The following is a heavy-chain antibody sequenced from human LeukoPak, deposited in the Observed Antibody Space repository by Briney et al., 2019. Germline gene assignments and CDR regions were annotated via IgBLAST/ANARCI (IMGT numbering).Heavy chain of an antibody. CDR3: AKERRRVDTSMIRSYYFED. Sequence: GGTLRLSCVASGFSFRSHAMSWFRQTPGKGLEWVASITGNGQTTNYADSGRGRFTISRDNSKDTVSLQMNSLTVEDTAIYYCAKERRRVDTSMIRSYYFEDWGQGTLVTVSS. CDR1: GFSFRSHA. J-gene: IGHJ4*02. D-gene: IGHD5-18*01. CDR2: ITGNGQTT. V-gene: IGHV3-23*01.